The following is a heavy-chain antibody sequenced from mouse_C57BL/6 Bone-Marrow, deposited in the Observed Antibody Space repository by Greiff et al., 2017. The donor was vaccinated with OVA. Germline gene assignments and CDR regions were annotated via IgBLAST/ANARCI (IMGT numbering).Heavy chain of an antibody. D-gene: IGHD2-5*01. V-gene: IGHV1-69*01. CDR2: IDPSDSYT. Sequence: VKLQQPGAELVMPGASVKLSCKASGYTFTSYWMHWVKQRPGQGLEWIGEIDPSDSYTNYNQKFTGKSTLTVDTSSSTAYMQLSSLTSEDSAVYYGARAYYSNYYAMDYWGQGTSVTVSS. CDR3: ARAYYSNYYAMDY. J-gene: IGHJ4*01. CDR1: GYTFTSYW.